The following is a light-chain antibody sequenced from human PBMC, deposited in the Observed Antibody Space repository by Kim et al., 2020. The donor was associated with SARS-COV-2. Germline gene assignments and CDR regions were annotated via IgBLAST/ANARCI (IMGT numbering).Light chain of an antibody. CDR2: GKN. J-gene: IGLJ3*02. V-gene: IGLV3-19*01. CDR3: NSRDTSGHLWV. CDR1: SLRNYY. Sequence: ALGQTVRITCQGNSLRNYYADWSQQKPGQAPVVVIYGKNNRPSGIPDRFSGSSSGDTASLTITGAQAEDEAVYYCNSRDTSGHLWVFGGGTQRTVL.